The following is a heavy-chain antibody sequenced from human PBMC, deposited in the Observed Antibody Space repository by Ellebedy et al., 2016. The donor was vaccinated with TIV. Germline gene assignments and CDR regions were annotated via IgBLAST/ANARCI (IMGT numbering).Heavy chain of an antibody. CDR2: MNPNSGNT. D-gene: IGHD4-17*01. V-gene: IGHV1-8*02. Sequence: AASVKVSCKASGYTFSSYYMHWVRQATGQGLEWMGWMNPNSGNTGYAQKFQGRVTMTRNTSISTAYMELSSLRSEDTAVYYCARGRATVTPYYYYGMDVWGQGTTVTVSS. CDR1: GYTFSSYY. CDR3: ARGRATVTPYYYYGMDV. J-gene: IGHJ6*02.